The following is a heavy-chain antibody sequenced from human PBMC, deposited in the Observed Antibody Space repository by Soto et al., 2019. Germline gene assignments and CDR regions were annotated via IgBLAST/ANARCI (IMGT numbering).Heavy chain of an antibody. Sequence: EVQLLESGGGLVQPGGSLRLSCAASGFTFSNYALTWVRQAPGKGLEWVSTSGSNGNTYYADSVKGRFTISRDNSKNTVYLEMNGLRVEDTAVYYCAKAGTYRYRGHQDYWGQGTLVTVSS. D-gene: IGHD1-1*01. CDR2: SGSNGNT. J-gene: IGHJ4*02. CDR3: AKAGTYRYRGHQDY. CDR1: GFTFSNYA. V-gene: IGHV3-23*01.